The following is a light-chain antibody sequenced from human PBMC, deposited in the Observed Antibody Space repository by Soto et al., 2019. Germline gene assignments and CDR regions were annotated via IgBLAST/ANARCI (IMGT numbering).Light chain of an antibody. CDR1: QSVGSY. V-gene: IGKV3-11*01. J-gene: IGKJ4*01. CDR2: DTS. CDR3: QQRRDWPLT. Sequence: EIVLTQSPATLSLSPGEGATLSCRASQSVGSYLAWYQQKPGQAPRLLIYDTSNRATGIPARFSGSGSGTDFTLTISSLEPEDFAVYYCQQRRDWPLTFGGGTKVEIK.